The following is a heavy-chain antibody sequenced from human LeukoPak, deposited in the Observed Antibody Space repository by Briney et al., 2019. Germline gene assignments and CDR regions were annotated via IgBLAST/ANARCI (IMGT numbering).Heavy chain of an antibody. CDR2: IVVGSGNT. D-gene: IGHD6-19*01. CDR1: GFTFTSSA. J-gene: IGHJ4*02. V-gene: IGHV1-58*02. Sequence: ASVKVSCKASGFTFTSSAMQRVRQARGQRLEWIGWIVVGSGNTNYAQKFQERVTITRDMSTSTAYMELSSLRSEDTAVYYCAAGSRGGIAVAGGVDYWGQGTLVTVSS. CDR3: AAGSRGGIAVAGGVDY.